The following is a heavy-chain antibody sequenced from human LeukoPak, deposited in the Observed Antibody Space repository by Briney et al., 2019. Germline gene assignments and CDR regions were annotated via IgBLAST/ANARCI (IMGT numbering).Heavy chain of an antibody. Sequence: PSETLSLTCSVSGGSISNSRYYWGWLRQPPGKGLEWIGSIYYSGATNSNPSLRSRLTISVDTSKNQFSLKLGSVTAADAAVYYCATLNPDGWYFDNWGQGTLVTVSS. CDR3: ATLNPDGWYFDN. CDR1: GGSISNSRYY. D-gene: IGHD5-24*01. CDR2: IYYSGAT. V-gene: IGHV4-39*01. J-gene: IGHJ4*02.